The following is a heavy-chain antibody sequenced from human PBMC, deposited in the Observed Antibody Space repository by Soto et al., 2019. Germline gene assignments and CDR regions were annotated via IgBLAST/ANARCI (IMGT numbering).Heavy chain of an antibody. J-gene: IGHJ4*02. D-gene: IGHD3-10*01. CDR1: GFTFSSYG. V-gene: IGHV3-33*01. CDR3: ARDLYYGSGSYPDY. CDR2: IWYDGSNK. Sequence: QVQLVESGGGVVQPGRSLRLSCAASGFTFSSYGMHWVRQAPGKGLEWVAVIWYDGSNKYYADFVKGRFTISRDNSKNTLYLQMNSLRAEDTAVYYCARDLYYGSGSYPDYWGQGTLVTVSS.